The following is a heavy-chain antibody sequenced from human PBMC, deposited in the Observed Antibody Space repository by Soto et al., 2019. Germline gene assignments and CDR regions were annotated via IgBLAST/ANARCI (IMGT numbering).Heavy chain of an antibody. CDR2: ISSSSSYI. Sequence: LRLSCAASGFTFSSYSMNWVRQAPGKGLEWVSSISSSSSYIYYADSVKGRFTISRDNAKNSLYLQMNSLRAEDTAVYYCARVPTYGSGSYYNPDNYYYYGMDVWGQGTTVTVSS. CDR3: ARVPTYGSGSYYNPDNYYYYGMDV. J-gene: IGHJ6*02. V-gene: IGHV3-21*01. D-gene: IGHD3-10*01. CDR1: GFTFSSYS.